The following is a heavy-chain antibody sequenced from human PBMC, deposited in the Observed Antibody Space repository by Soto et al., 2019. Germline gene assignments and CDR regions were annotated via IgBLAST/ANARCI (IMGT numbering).Heavy chain of an antibody. CDR2: IIPLFST. CDR3: ARDPGIAVVGRGTSFEH. J-gene: IGHJ4*02. D-gene: IGHD6-19*01. V-gene: IGHV1-69*18. CDR1: GDTFRNYA. Sequence: QVQLVQSGAEVKKPGSSVKVSCKASGDTFRNYAFTWVRQASGQGLEWMGTIIPLFSTRYAQKFQGRVTMTADESTSTVYMDLSSLKSDDTAVYCCARDPGIAVVGRGTSFEHWGQGTLVTVSS.